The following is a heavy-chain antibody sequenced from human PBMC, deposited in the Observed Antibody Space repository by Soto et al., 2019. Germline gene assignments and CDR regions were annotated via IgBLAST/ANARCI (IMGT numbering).Heavy chain of an antibody. D-gene: IGHD6-19*01. CDR2: IYHRGSS. CDR1: GGSISSSNW. J-gene: IGHJ4*02. CDR3: ARRRRGTVAVDFHY. Sequence: QVQLQESGPGLVKPSGTLSLTCAVSGGSISSSNWWSCVRQPPGKGPEWIGEIYHRGSSNYNPSRKSRVTIAVDKSKNQFGLELSSVTAADTAVYYWARRRRGTVAVDFHYWGQGTLVTVSS. V-gene: IGHV4-4*02.